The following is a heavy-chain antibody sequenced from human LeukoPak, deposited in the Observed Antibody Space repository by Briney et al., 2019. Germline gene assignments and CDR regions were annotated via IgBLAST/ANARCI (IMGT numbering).Heavy chain of an antibody. J-gene: IGHJ4*02. CDR1: GGSFSGYY. CDR3: VRGTVERYSNYGD. Sequence: SETLSLTCAVYGGSFSGYYWNWIRQPPGKRLEWIGEINHSGSTNYNPSLKSRVTISVDTSKNQFSLKLSSVTAADTAVYYCVRGTVERYSNYGDWGQGTLVTVSS. CDR2: INHSGST. D-gene: IGHD4-11*01. V-gene: IGHV4-34*01.